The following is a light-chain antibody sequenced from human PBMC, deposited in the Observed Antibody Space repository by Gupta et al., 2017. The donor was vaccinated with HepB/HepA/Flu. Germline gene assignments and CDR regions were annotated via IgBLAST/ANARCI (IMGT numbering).Light chain of an antibody. CDR1: QSISTY. Sequence: DIQMTQSPSSLSASVGDRVTITCRASQSISTYLNWYQQKPGIAPKLLIYAASSLQSGVPSRFSGSGSGTDFTLTISSLQPEDFATYYCQQSYSTPRTFGQGTKVEIK. CDR2: AAS. V-gene: IGKV1-39*01. J-gene: IGKJ1*01. CDR3: QQSYSTPRT.